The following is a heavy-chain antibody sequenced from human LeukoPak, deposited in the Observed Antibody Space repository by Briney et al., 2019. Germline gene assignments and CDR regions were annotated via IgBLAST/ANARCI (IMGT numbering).Heavy chain of an antibody. CDR2: INPNSGGT. CDR3: ARDLKRSRARWENLGFDP. V-gene: IGHV1-2*02. D-gene: IGHD1-26*01. J-gene: IGHJ5*02. CDR1: GYTFTGYY. Sequence: GDSVKVSCKASGYTFTGYYMHWVRQAPGQGLEWMGWINPNSGGTNYAQKFQGRVTMTRDTSISTAYMELRSLRSDDTAVYYCARDLKRSRARWENLGFDPWGQGTLVTVSS.